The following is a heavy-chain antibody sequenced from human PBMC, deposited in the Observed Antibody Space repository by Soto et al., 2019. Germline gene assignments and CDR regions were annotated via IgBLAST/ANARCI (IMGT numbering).Heavy chain of an antibody. J-gene: IGHJ6*02. V-gene: IGHV4-31*03. Sequence: SETLSLTCTFSGGSISSGGYYWSWIRQHPGKGLEWIGYIYYSGSTYYNPSLKSRVTISVDTSKNQFSLKLSSVTAADTAVYYCARDSATVTTFYYYGMDVWGQGTTVTVSS. CDR2: IYYSGST. CDR3: ARDSATVTTFYYYGMDV. D-gene: IGHD4-17*01. CDR1: GGSISSGGYY.